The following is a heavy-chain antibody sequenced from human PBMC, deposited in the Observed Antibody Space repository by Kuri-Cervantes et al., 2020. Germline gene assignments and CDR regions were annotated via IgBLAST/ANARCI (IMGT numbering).Heavy chain of an antibody. V-gene: IGHV1-69*13. CDR2: IIPIFGTA. J-gene: IGHJ4*02. Sequence: SVKVSCKASGGTFSSYAISWVRQAPGQGLEWMGGIIPIFGTANYARKFQGRVTITADESTSTAYMELSSLRSEDTAVYYCATRGGPGGGGLAYYFDYWGQGTLVTVSS. CDR3: ATRGGPGGGGLAYYFDY. CDR1: GGTFSSYA. D-gene: IGHD3-16*01.